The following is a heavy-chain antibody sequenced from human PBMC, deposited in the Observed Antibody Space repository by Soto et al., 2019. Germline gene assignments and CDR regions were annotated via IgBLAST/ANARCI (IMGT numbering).Heavy chain of an antibody. J-gene: IGHJ4*02. D-gene: IGHD2-15*01. CDR3: ARWGDCSGGSCYLGFDY. V-gene: IGHV4-31*03. Sequence: QVQLQESGPGLVKPSQTLSLTCTVSGGSINSGSYYWSWIRQHPGKGLEYIGYIYYSGITDYTPSPKSRVTMSVDTSKNNFSLKLSSVTAADTAVYYCARWGDCSGGSCYLGFDYWGQGTLVTVSS. CDR2: IYYSGIT. CDR1: GGSINSGSYY.